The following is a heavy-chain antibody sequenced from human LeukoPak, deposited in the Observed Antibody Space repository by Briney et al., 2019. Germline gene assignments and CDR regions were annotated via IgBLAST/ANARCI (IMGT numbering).Heavy chain of an antibody. J-gene: IGHJ3*02. CDR3: AILDGGIGAYDI. CDR1: GGSVSSGSYF. V-gene: IGHV4-61*01. D-gene: IGHD4-23*01. CDR2: IYYSGHT. Sequence: SETLSLTCNVSGGSVSSGSYFWTWIRQPPGKGLEWIGYIYYSGHTRYRPSLQSRLTISSDTSKNQVSLNLNSVTAADTAVYYCAILDGGIGAYDIWGQGTMVTVSS.